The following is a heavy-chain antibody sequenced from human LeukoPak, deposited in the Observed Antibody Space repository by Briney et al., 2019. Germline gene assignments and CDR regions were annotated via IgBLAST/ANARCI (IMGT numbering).Heavy chain of an antibody. J-gene: IGHJ4*02. V-gene: IGHV3-33*01. CDR1: GFTFSSNG. CDR2: IWCDGSNK. D-gene: IGHD6-19*01. CDR3: ARAEKIAVAGMGYYFDY. Sequence: GGSLRLSCVASGFTFSSNGMHWVRQAPGKGLEWVAVIWCDGSNKYYADSVKGRFTISRDNSKNTLYLQMNSLGAEDTAVYYCARAEKIAVAGMGYYFDYWGQGTLVTVSS.